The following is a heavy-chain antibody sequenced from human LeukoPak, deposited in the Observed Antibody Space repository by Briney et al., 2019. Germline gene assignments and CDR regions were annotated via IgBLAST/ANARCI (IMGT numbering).Heavy chain of an antibody. D-gene: IGHD1-7*01. J-gene: IGHJ4*02. CDR2: ITRSSRII. Sequence: GGSLRLSCAASGFTFSNFEMNWVRQIPGKGLEWLSFITRSSRIIYYADSVKGRFTISRDNAKNSLYLQMNSLRAEDTAVYYCARENWNYGAGDYWGQGTLVTVSS. CDR1: GFTFSNFE. V-gene: IGHV3-48*01. CDR3: ARENWNYGAGDY.